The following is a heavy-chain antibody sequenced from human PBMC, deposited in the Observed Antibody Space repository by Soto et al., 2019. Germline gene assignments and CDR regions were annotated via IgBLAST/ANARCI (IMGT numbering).Heavy chain of an antibody. CDR1: GYTFTSYG. CDR3: ARSLWKQLDPDDAFDI. V-gene: IGHV1-18*01. Sequence: QVQLVQSGAEVKKPGASVKVSCKASGYTFTSYGISWVRQAPGQGLEWMGWISAYNGNTNYAQKLQGRVTMTTDTSTSRAYMELRSLISDDTAVYYCARSLWKQLDPDDAFDIWGQGTMVTVSS. CDR2: ISAYNGNT. D-gene: IGHD6-13*01. J-gene: IGHJ3*02.